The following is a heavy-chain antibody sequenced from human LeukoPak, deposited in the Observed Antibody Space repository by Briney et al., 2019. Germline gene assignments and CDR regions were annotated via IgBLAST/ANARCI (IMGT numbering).Heavy chain of an antibody. CDR1: GYTFTSYG. CDR3: ARYFGGGRATNGFDY. J-gene: IGHJ4*02. Sequence: ASVKVSCKASGYTFTSYGISWVRQAPGQGLEWMGWISAYNGNTNYAQKLQGRVTMTTDTSTSTAYMELRSLISDDTAVYYCARYFGGGRATNGFDYWGLGTLVTVSS. D-gene: IGHD2-8*01. V-gene: IGHV1-18*01. CDR2: ISAYNGNT.